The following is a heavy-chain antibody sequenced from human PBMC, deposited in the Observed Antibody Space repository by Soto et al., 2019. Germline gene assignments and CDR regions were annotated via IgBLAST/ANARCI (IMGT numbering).Heavy chain of an antibody. D-gene: IGHD2-15*01. CDR2: MNPNSGNT. CDR3: ARYNFYCSDTSCPEFDY. CDR1: GYTFTSYD. J-gene: IGHJ4*02. Sequence: GASVKVSCKASGYTFTSYDINWVRQATGQGHEWMGWMNPNSGNTGYAQKFQGRFTIVVDTSTSTAYMELSSLRSEDTAVYYCARYNFYCSDTSCPEFDYWGQGTLVTVSS. V-gene: IGHV1-8*01.